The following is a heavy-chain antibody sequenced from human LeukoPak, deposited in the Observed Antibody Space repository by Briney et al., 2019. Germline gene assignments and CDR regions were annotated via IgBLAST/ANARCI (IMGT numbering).Heavy chain of an antibody. D-gene: IGHD6-13*01. CDR1: GFTFSDYY. V-gene: IGHV3-11*06. CDR2: ISSSSDYT. CDR3: ARPPYSSSWDPGWFDP. J-gene: IGHJ5*02. Sequence: GGSLRLSCVASGFTFSDYYMSWIRQVPGKGLEWVSYISSSSDYTNYADSVRGRFTISRDNAKNSLYLQMNSLRAEDTAVYYCARPPYSSSWDPGWFDPWGQGTLITVSS.